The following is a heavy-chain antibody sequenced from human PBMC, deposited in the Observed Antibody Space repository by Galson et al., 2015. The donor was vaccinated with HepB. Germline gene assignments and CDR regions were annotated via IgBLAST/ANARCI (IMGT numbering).Heavy chain of an antibody. Sequence: SLRLSCAASGFNFGTYWMTWVRQAPGKGLERVANIKQDGSEKLYVDSVKGRFTISRDNAKNSLYLQMNSLRAEDTAVYYCARLNIVATNDYWGQGTLVTVSS. D-gene: IGHD5-12*01. CDR1: GFNFGTYW. V-gene: IGHV3-7*03. CDR3: ARLNIVATNDY. CDR2: IKQDGSEK. J-gene: IGHJ4*02.